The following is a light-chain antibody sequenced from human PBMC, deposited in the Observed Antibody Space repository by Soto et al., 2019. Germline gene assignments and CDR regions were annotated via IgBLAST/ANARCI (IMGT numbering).Light chain of an antibody. CDR3: AAWDDSLNAL. V-gene: IGLV1-44*01. CDR2: IND. Sequence: QYSLTKPPSASGTSGQRIIISCSGSSPNIGDNPVNWYQQLPGAAPKLLIYINDQRPSGVPDRFSGSKSGTSASLAISGLQPEDEADYYCAAWDDSLNALFGTGTKVTVL. J-gene: IGLJ1*01. CDR1: SPNIGDNP.